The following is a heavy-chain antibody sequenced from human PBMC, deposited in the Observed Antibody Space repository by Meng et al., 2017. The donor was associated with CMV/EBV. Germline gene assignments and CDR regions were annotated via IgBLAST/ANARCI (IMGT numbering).Heavy chain of an antibody. CDR3: ARDLMNCSSTSCANWFDP. V-gene: IGHV4-4*07. CDR2: IYPSGST. CDR1: AGSTSRYS. Sequence: DPSAPLSLILPLSAGSTSRYSGRCIRQPAAKGLEWIGRIYPSGSTNYNPALKRRVTMSVDTSTNQFSLKLSSVTAADTAVYYCARDLMNCSSTSCANWFDPRGQGTLVTVSS. J-gene: IGHJ5*02. D-gene: IGHD2-2*01.